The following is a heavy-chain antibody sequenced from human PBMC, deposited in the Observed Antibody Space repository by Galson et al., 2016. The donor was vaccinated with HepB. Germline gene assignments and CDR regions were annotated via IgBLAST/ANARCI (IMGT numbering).Heavy chain of an antibody. CDR2: INTANGNT. D-gene: IGHD1-26*01. J-gene: IGHJ3*02. CDR1: GYAFTNYP. V-gene: IGHV1-3*04. Sequence: SVKVSCKASGYAFTNYPMHWVRQAPGQRLEWMGWINTANGNTKYSQKFQGRVTINRETSTTTVYMELSSLSSEDTATYYCVRDELSGSYYHALDIGGQGTKVTVSS. CDR3: VRDELSGSYYHALDI.